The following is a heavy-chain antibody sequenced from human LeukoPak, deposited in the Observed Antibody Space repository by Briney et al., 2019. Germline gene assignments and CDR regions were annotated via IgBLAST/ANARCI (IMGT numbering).Heavy chain of an antibody. J-gene: IGHJ4*02. Sequence: GGSLRLSCAASGFTFDDYAMHWVRHAPGKGLEWVSGISWNSGSIGYADSVKGRFTISRDNAKNSLYLQMNSLRAEDTALYYCAKEYDFWSGPLDYWGQGTLVTVSS. CDR3: AKEYDFWSGPLDY. D-gene: IGHD3-3*01. V-gene: IGHV3-9*01. CDR2: ISWNSGSI. CDR1: GFTFDDYA.